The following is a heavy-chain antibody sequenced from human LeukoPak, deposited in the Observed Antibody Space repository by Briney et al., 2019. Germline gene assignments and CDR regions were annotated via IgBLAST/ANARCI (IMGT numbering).Heavy chain of an antibody. CDR1: GFMFSSNW. CDR2: ISGSGGST. CDR3: AKDHQGMTYFDY. V-gene: IGHV3-23*01. D-gene: IGHD6-13*01. J-gene: IGHJ4*02. Sequence: PGGSLRLSCAASGFMFSSNWMSWVRQAPGKGLEWVSAISGSGGSTYYADSVKGRFTISRDNSKNTLYLQMNSLRAEDTAVYYCAKDHQGMTYFDYWGQGTLVTVSS.